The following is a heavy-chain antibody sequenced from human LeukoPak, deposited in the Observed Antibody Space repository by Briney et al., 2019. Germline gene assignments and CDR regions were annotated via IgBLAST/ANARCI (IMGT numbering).Heavy chain of an antibody. CDR1: GYTFTSYG. D-gene: IGHD6-19*01. CDR3: ARDHTSGWYNPNDFDY. CDR2: ISSYNGNT. V-gene: IGHV1-18*01. Sequence: ASVKVSCKASGYTFTSYGINWVRQAPGQGLEWTGWISSYNGNTNYAQKFQDRVTMTTYTSTSTAYMELRSLRSDDTAVYYCARDHTSGWYNPNDFDYWGQGTLVTVSS. J-gene: IGHJ4*02.